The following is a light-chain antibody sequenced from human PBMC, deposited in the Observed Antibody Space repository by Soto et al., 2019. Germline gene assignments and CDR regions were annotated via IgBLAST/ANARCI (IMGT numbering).Light chain of an antibody. Sequence: DIRMAQSPSSLSASVGDRVTITCRASLTIGDSLSWFQQKVGKPPTLLIYGASALQSGVPARFSGGGSGTDFTLTINNMQREDFATYYCQQTYNLPRTFGQGTKV. CDR2: GAS. V-gene: IGKV1-39*01. CDR1: LTIGDS. J-gene: IGKJ1*01. CDR3: QQTYNLPRT.